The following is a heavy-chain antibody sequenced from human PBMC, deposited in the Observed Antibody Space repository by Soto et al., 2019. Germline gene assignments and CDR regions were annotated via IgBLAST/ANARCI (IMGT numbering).Heavy chain of an antibody. CDR2: VSGSGGNT. Sequence: GSLSLSCAAFGFKFSNYAMSWVRQAPGKGLEWVSAVSGSGGNTYYADSVQGRFTISRDNSKNMLNLQMNSLRAEDTAVYYCAKLNLFVSAAAGRGPFDYWGQGTLVTVSS. J-gene: IGHJ4*02. D-gene: IGHD6-13*01. CDR3: AKLNLFVSAAAGRGPFDY. V-gene: IGHV3-23*01. CDR1: GFKFSNYA.